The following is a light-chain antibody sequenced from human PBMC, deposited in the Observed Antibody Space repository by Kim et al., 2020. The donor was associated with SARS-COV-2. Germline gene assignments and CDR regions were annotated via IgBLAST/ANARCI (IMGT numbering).Light chain of an antibody. Sequence: DVVMTQSPLSLPVTLGQPASISCRSSQSLVHSDGNTYLNWFQQRPGQSPRRLIYKVSNRDSGVPDRFSGSGSGTDFTLKISRVEAEDVGVYYCRQGTQWPPLTFGGGTKVDIK. CDR3: RQGTQWPPLT. J-gene: IGKJ4*01. CDR2: KVS. CDR1: QSLVHSDGNTY. V-gene: IGKV2-30*02.